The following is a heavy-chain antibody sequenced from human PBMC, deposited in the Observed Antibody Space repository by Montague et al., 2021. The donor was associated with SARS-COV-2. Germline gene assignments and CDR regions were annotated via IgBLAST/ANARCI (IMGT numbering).Heavy chain of an antibody. J-gene: IGHJ6*02. CDR3: ARGGGYYNYGLDV. CDR1: GGSISSYY. Sequence: SETLSLTCTVSGGSISSYYWSWIRQPPGKGLEWIGYTYYSGSTDYSPSLKSRVTISLDTSKNQFSLKVTSVTAADTAVYYCARGGGYYNYGLDVWGPGTTVTVSS. CDR2: TYYSGST. D-gene: IGHD3-22*01. V-gene: IGHV4-59*13.